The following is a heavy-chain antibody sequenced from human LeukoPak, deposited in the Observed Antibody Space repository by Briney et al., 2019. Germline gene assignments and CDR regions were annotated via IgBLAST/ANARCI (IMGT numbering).Heavy chain of an antibody. J-gene: IGHJ2*01. V-gene: IGHV4-39*07. CDR1: GGFISRSSYH. CDR2: IYYSGST. D-gene: IGHD1-1*01. CDR3: ARGPRWAYMRHLDF. Sequence: ETLPLTCTGSGGFISRSSYHWGGLRQPPGKGLEWIGSIYYSGSTYYNPSFKRRVSISLDTFNNQFSLKLSSVTAADSAVYYCARGPRWAYMRHLDFWGRGTLVTVSS.